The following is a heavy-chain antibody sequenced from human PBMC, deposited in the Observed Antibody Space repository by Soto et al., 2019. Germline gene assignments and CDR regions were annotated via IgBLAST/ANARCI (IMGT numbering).Heavy chain of an antibody. CDR1: GFTFGNYW. J-gene: IGHJ4*02. Sequence: EVQLVESGGGLVQPGGSLRLSCATSGFTFGNYWMYWVRQAPGKGLVWVSRIHSDGTITTYADSVKGRFTISRDIAKNTLYLPMNSLRAEETAGYYWARGRGSFYLDFWGQGTLVTVSS. V-gene: IGHV3-74*01. CDR2: IHSDGTIT. D-gene: IGHD1-26*01. CDR3: ARGRGSFYLDF.